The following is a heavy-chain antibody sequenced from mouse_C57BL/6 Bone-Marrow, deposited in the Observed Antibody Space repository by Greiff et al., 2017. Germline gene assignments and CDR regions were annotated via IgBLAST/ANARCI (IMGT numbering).Heavy chain of an antibody. CDR1: GFTFSSYG. CDR2: ISSGGSYT. CDR3: ARHGGNYKRANWYFDV. V-gene: IGHV5-6*02. J-gene: IGHJ1*03. Sequence: DVMLVESGGDLVKPGGSLKLSCAASGFTFSSYGMSWVRQTPDKRLEWVATISSGGSYTYYPDSVKGRFTISRDNAKNTLYLQMSSLKSEDTAMYYCARHGGNYKRANWYFDVWGTGTTVTVSS. D-gene: IGHD2-1*01.